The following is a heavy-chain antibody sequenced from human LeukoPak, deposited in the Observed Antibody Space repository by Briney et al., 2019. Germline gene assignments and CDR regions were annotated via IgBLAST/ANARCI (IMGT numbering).Heavy chain of an antibody. CDR2: IYYSGST. V-gene: IGHV4-59*08. Sequence: SETLSLTCTVSGGSTSSYYWSWIRQPPGKGLEWIGYIYYSGSTNYNPSLKSRVTISVDTSKNQFSLKLSSVTAADTAVYYCARQPPRTYYYYGMDVWGQGTTVTVSS. CDR1: GGSTSSYY. J-gene: IGHJ6*02. CDR3: ARQPPRTYYYYGMDV.